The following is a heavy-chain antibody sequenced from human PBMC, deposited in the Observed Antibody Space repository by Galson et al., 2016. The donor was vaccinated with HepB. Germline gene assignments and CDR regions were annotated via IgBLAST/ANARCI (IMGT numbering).Heavy chain of an antibody. D-gene: IGHD2-8*01. J-gene: IGHJ4*02. V-gene: IGHV1-24*01. Sequence: SVKVSCKVSGYTLTEISIHWVRQGPGKGFEWMGGFDPKDGDALYAQKFQGRVTVTEDTPTDTVFMELRSLRSEDTAVYYWATEKWSKGGGLDYWGQGTLVTVSS. CDR2: FDPKDGDA. CDR1: GYTLTEIS. CDR3: ATEKWSKGGGLDY.